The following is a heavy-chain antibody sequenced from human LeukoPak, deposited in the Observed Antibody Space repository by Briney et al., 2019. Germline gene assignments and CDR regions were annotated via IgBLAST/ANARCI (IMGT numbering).Heavy chain of an antibody. CDR2: ISSSGSTI. V-gene: IGHV3-11*04. CDR3: ASGYDFLAVAGTFDY. J-gene: IGHJ4*02. CDR1: GFTFSDYY. Sequence: GGSLRLSCAASGFTFSDYYMSWIRQAPGKGLEWVSYISSSGSTIYYADSVKGRFTISRDNAKNSLYLQMNSLRAEDTAVYYCASGYDFLAVAGTFDYWGQGTLVTVSS. D-gene: IGHD6-19*01.